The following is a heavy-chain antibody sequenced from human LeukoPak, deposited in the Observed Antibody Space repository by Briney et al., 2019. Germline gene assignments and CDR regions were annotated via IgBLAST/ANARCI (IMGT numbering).Heavy chain of an antibody. J-gene: IGHJ4*02. CDR3: ARSPARGYDILTNYNDY. V-gene: IGHV1-18*01. CDR2: ISTYNPNT. D-gene: IGHD3-9*01. CDR1: GYNFTAYV. Sequence: ASVKVSCKASGYNFTAYVISWVRQASGQGLEWMGWISTYNPNTNYAQKFQGRVTMTTDTSTSTVYMELRSLRSDDTAVYYCARSPARGYDILTNYNDYWGQGTLVTVSS.